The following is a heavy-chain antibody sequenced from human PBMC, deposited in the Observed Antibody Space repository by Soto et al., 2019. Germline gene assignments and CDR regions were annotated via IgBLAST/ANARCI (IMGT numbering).Heavy chain of an antibody. CDR1: GGTFSSYA. J-gene: IGHJ4*02. CDR3: ARDLAYYDYVWGSYPSFDY. Sequence: SVKVSCKASGGTFSSYAISWVRQAPGQGLEWMGGIIPIFGTANYAQKFQGRVTITADESTSTAYMELSSLRSEDTAVYYCARDLAYYDYVWGSYPSFDYWGQGTLVTVSS. V-gene: IGHV1-69*13. CDR2: IIPIFGTA. D-gene: IGHD3-16*02.